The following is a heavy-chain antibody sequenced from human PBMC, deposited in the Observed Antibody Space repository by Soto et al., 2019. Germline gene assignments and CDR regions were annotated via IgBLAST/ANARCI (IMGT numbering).Heavy chain of an antibody. Sequence: SETLSLTCTISGGSVSSGSYYWSWIRQPPGKGLEWIGYIYYSGSTNYNPSLKSRVTISVDTSKNQFSLKLSSVTAADTAVYYCARGSGYYDFWSGYSAPQGGMDVWGQGTTVTVSS. CDR2: IYYSGST. CDR1: GGSVSSGSYY. J-gene: IGHJ6*02. V-gene: IGHV4-61*01. CDR3: ARGSGYYDFWSGYSAPQGGMDV. D-gene: IGHD3-3*01.